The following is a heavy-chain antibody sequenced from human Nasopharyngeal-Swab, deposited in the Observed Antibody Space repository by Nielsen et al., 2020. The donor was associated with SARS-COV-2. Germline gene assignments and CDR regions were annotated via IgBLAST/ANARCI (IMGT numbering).Heavy chain of an antibody. CDR1: GGSISSGGYY. D-gene: IGHD3-3*01. Sequence: LRLSCTVSGGSISSGGYYWSWIRQHPGKGLEWIGYIYYSGSTYYNPSLKSRVTISVDTSKNQFSLKLSSVTAADTAVYYCARAGDFWSGWSANYYMDVWSKGTTVTVSS. CDR2: IYYSGST. CDR3: ARAGDFWSGWSANYYMDV. J-gene: IGHJ6*03. V-gene: IGHV4-31*03.